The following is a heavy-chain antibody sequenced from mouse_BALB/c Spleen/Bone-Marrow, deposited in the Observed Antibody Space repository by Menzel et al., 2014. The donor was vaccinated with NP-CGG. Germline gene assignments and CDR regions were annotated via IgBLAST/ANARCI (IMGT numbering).Heavy chain of an antibody. V-gene: IGHV3-6*02. CDR2: ISYDGNN. CDR1: GYSITSGYY. Sequence: ESGPGLVKPSQSLSLTCSVTGYSITSGYYWNWIRQFPGNKLEWMGYISYDGNNNYNPSLKNRISITRDTSKNQFFLKLNSVTIEDTATYYCARELTGPRFAYWGQGTRVTVSA. CDR3: ARELTGPRFAY. J-gene: IGHJ3*01. D-gene: IGHD4-1*01.